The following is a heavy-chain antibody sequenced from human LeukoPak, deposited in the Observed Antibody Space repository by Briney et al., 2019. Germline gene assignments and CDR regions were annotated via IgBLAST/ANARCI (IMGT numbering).Heavy chain of an antibody. CDR2: ISGNSANT. CDR1: GFTFSNYA. V-gene: IGHV3-23*01. CDR3: AKGVRLWFAFYFDY. D-gene: IGHD3-10*01. Sequence: GGSLRLSCAASGFTFSNYAMTWVRQAPGKGLEWVSSISGNSANTYYADSVKGRFTVSRANSKNILYLQMNGLRVEDTAVYFCAKGVRLWFAFYFDYWGQGTLATVSS. J-gene: IGHJ4*02.